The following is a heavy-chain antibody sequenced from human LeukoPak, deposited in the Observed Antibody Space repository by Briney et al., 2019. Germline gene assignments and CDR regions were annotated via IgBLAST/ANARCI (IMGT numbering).Heavy chain of an antibody. CDR3: ARDWSYYYDSSGYYVSAFDI. D-gene: IGHD3-22*01. CDR1: GYTFNTYG. Sequence: VASVKVSCKASGYTFNTYGITWVRQAPGQGLEWMGWINPKSGGTNYAQKFQGRVTMTRDTSISTAYMELSRLRSDDTAVYYCARDWSYYYDSSGYYVSAFDIWGQGTMVTVSS. J-gene: IGHJ3*02. V-gene: IGHV1-2*02. CDR2: INPKSGGT.